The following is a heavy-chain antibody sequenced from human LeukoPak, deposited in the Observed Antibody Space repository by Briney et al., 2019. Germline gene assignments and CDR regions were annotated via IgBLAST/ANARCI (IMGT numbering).Heavy chain of an antibody. J-gene: IGHJ4*01. V-gene: IGHV7-4-1*02. CDR1: GYTFTSYA. CDR3: ARGGDGDYYFDY. CDR2: INTNTGNP. D-gene: IGHD4-17*01. Sequence: ASVKVSCKASGYTFTSYAMNWVRQAPGQGLEWMGWINTNTGNPTYVQGFTGRFVFSLDTSVSTAYLQISSLKAEDTAVYYCARGGDGDYYFDYWGQEPWSPSPQ.